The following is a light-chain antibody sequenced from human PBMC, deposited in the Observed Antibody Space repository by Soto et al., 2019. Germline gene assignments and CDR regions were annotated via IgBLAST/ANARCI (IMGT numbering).Light chain of an antibody. CDR1: QSLSTNY. CDR2: GAS. V-gene: IGKV3-20*01. J-gene: IGKJ1*01. CDR3: QQYCDSPPT. Sequence: EIVLTQSPGTLSLSPGERATLSCRASQSLSTNYLAWYQRKPGQAPRLLIYGASSRATDIPRRFSGSGSGTDFTLTITRLEPEDFAVYYCQQYCDSPPTFGQGTKV.